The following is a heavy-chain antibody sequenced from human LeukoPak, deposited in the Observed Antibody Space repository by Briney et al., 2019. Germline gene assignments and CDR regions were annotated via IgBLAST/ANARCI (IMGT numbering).Heavy chain of an antibody. CDR3: ARESRGFDP. D-gene: IGHD6-13*01. V-gene: IGHV3-30-3*01. CDR2: ISYDGSNK. J-gene: IGHJ5*02. CDR1: GFTFSSYA. Sequence: GGSLRLSCAASGFTFSSYAMHWVRQAPGKGLEWVAVISYDGSNKYYADSVKGRFTISRDNSKNTLYLQMNSLRAEDTAVYYCARESRGFDPWGQRNLVTVSS.